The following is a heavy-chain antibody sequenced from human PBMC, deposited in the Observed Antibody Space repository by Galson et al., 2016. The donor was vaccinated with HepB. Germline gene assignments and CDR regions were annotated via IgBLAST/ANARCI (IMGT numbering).Heavy chain of an antibody. CDR1: GGTFRSYG. J-gene: IGHJ6*02. CDR2: IIPILNKT. Sequence: SVKVSCKASGGTFRSYGINWVRQAPGQGLEWMGGIIPILNKTNYAQKFQGRVTIIADKSTSTAYMELSSLRSEDTAVYYCARDGDDVEIKSSIPGRPGVIYYYYGVDVWGQGTAVMVSS. V-gene: IGHV1-69*10. CDR3: ARDGDDVEIKSSIPGRPGVIYYYYGVDV. D-gene: IGHD6-6*01.